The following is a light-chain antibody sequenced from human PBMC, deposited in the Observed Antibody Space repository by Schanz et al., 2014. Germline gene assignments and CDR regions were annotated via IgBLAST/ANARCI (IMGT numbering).Light chain of an antibody. CDR2: AAS. CDR1: QGISIY. J-gene: IGKJ2*02. CDR3: QQYGRSPGT. Sequence: QLTQSPSSLSASVGDRVTITCRASQGISIYLAWYQQTPGKAPKLLIYAASSLQSGVPSRFSGSGSGTDFTLTISSLQAEDVAVYYCQQYGRSPGTFGQGTKLEIK. V-gene: IGKV1-9*01.